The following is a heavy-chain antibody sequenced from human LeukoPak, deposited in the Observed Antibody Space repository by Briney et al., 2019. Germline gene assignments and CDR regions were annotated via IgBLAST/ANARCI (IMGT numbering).Heavy chain of an antibody. CDR1: GGSISSYY. D-gene: IGHD4-17*01. V-gene: IGHV4-59*01. J-gene: IGHJ4*02. CDR3: ARGLVDYAQLFNS. CDR2: VYHTGST. Sequence: SETLSLTCTVAGGSISSYYWSWIRQPPGKGLEWIGYVYHTGSTKNNPSLRSRVTISLDTSKRQFSLKLASVTAADTAVYFCARGLVDYAQLFNSWGQGTLVTVSS.